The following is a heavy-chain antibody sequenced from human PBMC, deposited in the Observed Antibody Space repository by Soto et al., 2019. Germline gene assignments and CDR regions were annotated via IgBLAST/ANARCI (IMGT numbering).Heavy chain of an antibody. CDR2: IYHSGDT. CDR3: AKDLGEGRYFDL. CDR1: GGSISSGGYY. Sequence: QMQLQESGPGLVKPSQTLSLTCTVSGGSISSGGYYWNWIRQHPGKGLEWIANIYHSGDTYYNPSLKSRLTISVDTSKNQFSLKLNSVTAADTAVYFCAKDLGEGRYFDLWGRGTLVTVSS. D-gene: IGHD3-10*01. V-gene: IGHV4-31*03. J-gene: IGHJ2*01.